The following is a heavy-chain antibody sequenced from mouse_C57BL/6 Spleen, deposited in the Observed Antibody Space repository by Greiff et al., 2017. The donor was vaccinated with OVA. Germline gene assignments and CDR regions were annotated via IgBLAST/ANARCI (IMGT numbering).Heavy chain of an antibody. J-gene: IGHJ1*03. Sequence: VQLQQSGAELVKPGASVKISCKASGYAFSSYWMNWVKQRPGQGLEWIGQIYPGDGDTNYNGKFKGKATLTADKSSSTAYMQLSSLTSEDSAVYCCARKAYYGSRHWYFDVWGKGTTVTVPS. D-gene: IGHD1-1*01. V-gene: IGHV1-80*01. CDR3: ARKAYYGSRHWYFDV. CDR2: IYPGDGDT. CDR1: GYAFSSYW.